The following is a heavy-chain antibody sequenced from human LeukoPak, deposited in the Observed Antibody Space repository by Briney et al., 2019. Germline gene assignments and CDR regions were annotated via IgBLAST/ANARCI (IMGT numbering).Heavy chain of an antibody. Sequence: ASVTASCKASGYTFIGYYLHWVRQAPGQGLEWMGWINPTSGGTNYAQKFQDRVTMTRDTSINTAYMELSRLTSDDTAVYYCARLVGLSTTASYWGQGTLVIVSS. V-gene: IGHV1-2*02. D-gene: IGHD5/OR15-5a*01. CDR2: INPTSGGT. CDR3: ARLVGLSTTASY. CDR1: GYTFIGYY. J-gene: IGHJ4*02.